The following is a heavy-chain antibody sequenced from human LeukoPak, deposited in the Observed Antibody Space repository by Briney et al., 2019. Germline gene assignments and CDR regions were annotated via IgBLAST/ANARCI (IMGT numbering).Heavy chain of an antibody. CDR2: MNPNSGNT. Sequence: GPSVRVSCKASGYTFTSYDINWVRQATGQGLEWMGWMNPNSGNTGYAQKFQGRVTMTRNTSISTAYMELSSLRSEDTAVYYCARLLTKTGTDYWGQGTLVTVSS. J-gene: IGHJ4*02. CDR1: GYTFTSYD. V-gene: IGHV1-8*01. CDR3: ARLLTKTGTDY. D-gene: IGHD1-1*01.